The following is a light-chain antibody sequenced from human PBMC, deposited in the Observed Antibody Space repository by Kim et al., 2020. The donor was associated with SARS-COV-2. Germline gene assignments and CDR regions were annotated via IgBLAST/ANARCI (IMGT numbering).Light chain of an antibody. J-gene: IGLJ1*01. Sequence: SYELTQPPSVSVSPGQTASITCSGDKLGDKYACWYQQKPGQSPVLVIYQDNKRPSGIPERFSGSNSGNTATLTISGTQAMDEADYYCQAWDSSPAYVFGT. CDR3: QAWDSSPAYV. CDR1: KLGDKY. CDR2: QDN. V-gene: IGLV3-1*01.